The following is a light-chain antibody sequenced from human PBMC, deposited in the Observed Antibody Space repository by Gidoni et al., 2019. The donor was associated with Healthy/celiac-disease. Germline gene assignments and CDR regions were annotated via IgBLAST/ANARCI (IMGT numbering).Light chain of an antibody. CDR1: QGIRND. Sequence: DIKMPQSPSSLSAPVGDRVTSTCRASQGIRNDLGWYQQKPGKAPKRLLYAACSLQSGVPSRFSGSGSGTEFTLTISSLQPEDFATYYCLQHNSYPPWTFGQGTKVEIK. V-gene: IGKV1-17*01. J-gene: IGKJ1*01. CDR2: AAC. CDR3: LQHNSYPPWT.